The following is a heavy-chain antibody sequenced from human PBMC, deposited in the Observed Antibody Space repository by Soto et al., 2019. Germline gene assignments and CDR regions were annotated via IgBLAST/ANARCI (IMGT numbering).Heavy chain of an antibody. V-gene: IGHV2-5*02. D-gene: IGHD5-12*01. CDR3: AHRGSGYAWDF. Sequence: QITLKESGPTLVKPTQTLTLTCTFSGFSLSTSGVGVGWIRQPPGKALEWLALIYWDDDKRDSPSLKSRLTITKDTSKSQVVLTMTNMDPVDTATYFCAHRGSGYAWDFWGQGTLVTVSS. CDR2: IYWDDDK. J-gene: IGHJ4*02. CDR1: GFSLSTSGVG.